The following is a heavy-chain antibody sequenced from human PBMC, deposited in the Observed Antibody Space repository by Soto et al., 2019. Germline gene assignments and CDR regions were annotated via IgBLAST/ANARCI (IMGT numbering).Heavy chain of an antibody. V-gene: IGHV4-31*03. CDR1: GGSISSGGYY. CDR2: IYYSGST. Sequence: SETLSLTCTVSGGSISSGGYYWSWIRQHPGKGLEWIGYIYYSGSTYYNPSLKSRVTISVDTSKNQFSLKLSSVTAADTAVYYCAREDLRKCTNGVCYDYWGQGTLVTVSS. CDR3: AREDLRKCTNGVCYDY. D-gene: IGHD2-8*01. J-gene: IGHJ4*02.